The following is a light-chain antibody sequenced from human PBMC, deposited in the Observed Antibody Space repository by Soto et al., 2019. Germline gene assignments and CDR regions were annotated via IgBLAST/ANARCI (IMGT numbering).Light chain of an antibody. V-gene: IGKV1-5*01. CDR2: DAS. CDR3: QHYNSNPYT. CDR1: QTISSW. J-gene: IGKJ2*01. Sequence: DIQMTQSPSTLSGSVGDRVTITCRASQTISSWLAWYQQKPGKPPKLLIYDASTLESGVPSRFSGRRSGTEFTLTINSLQPDDFATYYCQHYNSNPYTFGQGTKVDIK.